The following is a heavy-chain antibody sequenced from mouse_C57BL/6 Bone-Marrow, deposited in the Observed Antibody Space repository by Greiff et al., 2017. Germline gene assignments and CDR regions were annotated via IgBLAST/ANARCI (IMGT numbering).Heavy chain of an antibody. J-gene: IGHJ1*03. CDR3: EREGRLRREDGYFDV. CDR1: GYTFTSYW. D-gene: IGHD2-4*01. Sequence: QVHVKQPGAELVKPGASVKVSCKASGYTFTSYWMHWVKQRPGQGLEWIGRIHPSDSDTNYNQKFKGKATLTVDKSSSTAYMQLSSLTSEASAVYYWEREGRLRREDGYFDVGGTGTTVTVSA. V-gene: IGHV1-74*01. CDR2: IHPSDSDT.